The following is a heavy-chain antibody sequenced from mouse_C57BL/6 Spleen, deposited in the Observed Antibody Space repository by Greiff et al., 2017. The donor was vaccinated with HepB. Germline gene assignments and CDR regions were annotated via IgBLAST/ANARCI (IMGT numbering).Heavy chain of an antibody. CDR1: GYAFSSYW. D-gene: IGHD2-2*01. CDR3: ARLGLDYFDY. Sequence: VKLVESGAELVKPGASVKISCKASGYAFSSYWMNWVKQRPGKGLEWIGQIYPGDGDTNYNGKFKGKATLTADKSSSTAYMQLSSLTSEDSAVYFCARLGLDYFDYWGQGTTLTVSS. V-gene: IGHV1-80*01. CDR2: IYPGDGDT. J-gene: IGHJ2*01.